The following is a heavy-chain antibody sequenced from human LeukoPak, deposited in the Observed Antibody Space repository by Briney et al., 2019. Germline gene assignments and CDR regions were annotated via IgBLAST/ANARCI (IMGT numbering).Heavy chain of an antibody. CDR2: ISGSGGST. CDR3: AKDRTAMVEFDY. D-gene: IGHD5-18*01. V-gene: IGHV3-23*01. Sequence: GGSLRLSCAASGFTFSNAWMSWVRQAPGKGLEWVSAISGSGGSTYYADSVKGRFTISRDNSKNTLYLQMNSLRAEDTAVYYCAKDRTAMVEFDYWGQGTLVTVSS. J-gene: IGHJ4*02. CDR1: GFTFSNAW.